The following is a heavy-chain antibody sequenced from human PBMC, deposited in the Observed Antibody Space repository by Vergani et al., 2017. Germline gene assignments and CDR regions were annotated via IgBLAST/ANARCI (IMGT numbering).Heavy chain of an antibody. CDR1: GFTFNRYG. D-gene: IGHD2-15*01. Sequence: QVQLVQSGGGVVQPGGSLRLSCVASGFTFNRYGMQWVRQAPGKGLEWVAYVLFDGSNEYYADSVKGRFIVSRDNSNDALYLQMNSLRTDDTAVYYCARDLAYCHEGSCARWGQGSVVTGSS. CDR2: VLFDGSNE. J-gene: IGHJ4*02. CDR3: ARDLAYCHEGSCAR. V-gene: IGHV3-30*02.